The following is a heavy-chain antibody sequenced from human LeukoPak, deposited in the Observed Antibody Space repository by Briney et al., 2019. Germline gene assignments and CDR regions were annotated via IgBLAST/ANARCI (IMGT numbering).Heavy chain of an antibody. Sequence: GGSLRPSCAASGFTFSSYSMSWVRQAPGKGLEWVSSISSSSSYIYYADSVKGRFTISRDNAKNSLYLQMNSLRAEDTAVYYCARDQPYYSSSWPGYWGQGTLVTVSS. V-gene: IGHV3-21*01. CDR2: ISSSSSYI. D-gene: IGHD6-13*01. CDR1: GFTFSSYS. J-gene: IGHJ4*02. CDR3: ARDQPYYSSSWPGY.